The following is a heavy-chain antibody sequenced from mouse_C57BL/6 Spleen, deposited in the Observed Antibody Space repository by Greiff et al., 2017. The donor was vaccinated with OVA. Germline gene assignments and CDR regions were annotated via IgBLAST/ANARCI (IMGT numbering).Heavy chain of an antibody. CDR3: ALTGRGGFDY. CDR2: INPNNGGT. J-gene: IGHJ2*01. D-gene: IGHD4-1*01. V-gene: IGHV1-26*01. Sequence: DVQLQQSGPELVKPGASVKISCKASGYTFTDYYMNWVKQSHGKSLEWIGDINPNNGGTSYNQKFKGKATLTVDKSSSTAYMELRSLTSEDSAVYYCALTGRGGFDYWGQGTTLTVSS. CDR1: GYTFTDYY.